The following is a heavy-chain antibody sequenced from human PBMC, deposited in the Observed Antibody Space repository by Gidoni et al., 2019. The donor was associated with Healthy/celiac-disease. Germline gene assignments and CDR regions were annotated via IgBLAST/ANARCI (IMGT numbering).Heavy chain of an antibody. J-gene: IGHJ5*02. CDR2: ISGSGGST. Sequence: EVQLLESGGGLVQPGGSLRLSCAASGFTFSSYAMSWVCEAPGKGLEWVSAISGSGGSTYYEDSVKGRFTISRDNSKNTLYLQMNSLRAEDTAVYYCAKGKGKTGYSYGVDPWGQGTLVTVSS. CDR1: GFTFSSYA. D-gene: IGHD5-18*01. V-gene: IGHV3-23*01. CDR3: AKGKGKTGYSYGVDP.